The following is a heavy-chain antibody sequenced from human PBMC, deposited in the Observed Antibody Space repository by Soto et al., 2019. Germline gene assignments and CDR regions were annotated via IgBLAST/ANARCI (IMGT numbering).Heavy chain of an antibody. CDR1: GYTFTSYD. CDR3: ARGYLWFGESLSAGI. CDR2: MNPNSGNT. Sequence: QVQLVQSGAEVKKPGASVKVSCKASGYTFTSYDINWVRQATGQGLEWMGWMNPNSGNTGYAQKFQGRVTMTRNTSISTAYMELSRPRSEDTAVYYCARGYLWFGESLSAGIWGQGTMVTVSS. V-gene: IGHV1-8*01. D-gene: IGHD3-10*01. J-gene: IGHJ3*02.